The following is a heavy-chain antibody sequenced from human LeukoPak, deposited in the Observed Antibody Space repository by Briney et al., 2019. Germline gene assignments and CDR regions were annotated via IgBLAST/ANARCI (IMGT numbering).Heavy chain of an antibody. J-gene: IGHJ5*02. CDR3: ARRYYYGSGNPMSWFDP. V-gene: IGHV1-69*13. CDR1: GGTFSSYA. D-gene: IGHD3-10*01. CDR2: IIPIFGTA. Sequence: GAPVKVSCKASGGTFSSYAISWVRQAPGQGLEWMGGIIPIFGTANYAQKFQGRVTITADESTSTAYMELSSLRSEDTAVYYCARRYYYGSGNPMSWFDPWGQGTLVTVSS.